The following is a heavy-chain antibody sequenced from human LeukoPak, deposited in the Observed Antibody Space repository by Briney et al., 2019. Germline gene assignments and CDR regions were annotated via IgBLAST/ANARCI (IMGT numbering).Heavy chain of an antibody. J-gene: IGHJ4*02. Sequence: ASVKVSCKASGGTFIRYAISWVRQAPGQGLEWTGGILPIIGTANYAQKFQGRVTITADESTSTAYMELSSLRSEDTAVYYCATPRIAVAGTGLDYWGQGTMLTVSS. D-gene: IGHD6-19*01. CDR3: ATPRIAVAGTGLDY. CDR2: ILPIIGTA. V-gene: IGHV1-69*13. CDR1: GGTFIRYA.